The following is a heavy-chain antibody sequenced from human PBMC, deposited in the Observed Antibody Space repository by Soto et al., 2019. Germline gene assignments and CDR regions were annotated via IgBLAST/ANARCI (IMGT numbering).Heavy chain of an antibody. Sequence: SETLSLTCTVSGGSISSSSYYWGWIRQPPGKGLEWIGSIYYSGSTYYNPSLKSRVTISVDTSKNQFSLKLSSVTAADTAVYYCARLEMAMFYWGQGTLDTVSS. CDR2: IYYSGST. V-gene: IGHV4-39*01. CDR1: GGSISSSSYY. D-gene: IGHD3-10*02. CDR3: ARLEMAMFY. J-gene: IGHJ4*02.